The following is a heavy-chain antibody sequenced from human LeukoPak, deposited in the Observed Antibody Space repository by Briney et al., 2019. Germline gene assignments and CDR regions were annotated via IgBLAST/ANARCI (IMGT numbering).Heavy chain of an antibody. Sequence: PGGSLRLSCAASGFTFSSYAMSWVRQAPGKGLEWVSVIYSGGNTYYADSVKGRFTISRDNSKNTLYLQMNSLRAEDTAVYYCARDYVWGSYRFHDAFDIWGQGTMVTVSS. D-gene: IGHD3-16*02. V-gene: IGHV3-53*01. CDR2: IYSGGNT. CDR1: GFTFSSYA. J-gene: IGHJ3*02. CDR3: ARDYVWGSYRFHDAFDI.